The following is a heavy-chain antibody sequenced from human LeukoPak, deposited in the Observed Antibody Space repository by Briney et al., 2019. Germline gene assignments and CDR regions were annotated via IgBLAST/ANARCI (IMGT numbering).Heavy chain of an antibody. Sequence: TLSLTCTVSGGPISSGGYYWSWIRQHPGKGLEWIGYIYYSGSTYYNPSLKSRVTISVDTSKNQFSLKLSSVTAADTAVYYCARAGHGDYGESNWFDPWGQGTLVTVSS. CDR3: ARAGHGDYGESNWFDP. V-gene: IGHV4-31*03. J-gene: IGHJ5*02. CDR2: IYYSGST. D-gene: IGHD4-17*01. CDR1: GGPISSGGYY.